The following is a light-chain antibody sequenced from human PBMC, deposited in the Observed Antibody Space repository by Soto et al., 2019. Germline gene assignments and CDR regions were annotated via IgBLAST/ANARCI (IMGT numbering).Light chain of an antibody. J-gene: IGKJ4*01. CDR2: GAS. CDR3: QQSYSSPLT. V-gene: IGKV1-39*01. CDR1: QSISSY. Sequence: DIQMTQSPSSLSASVGDRVTITCRASQSISSYLNWYQQKSGKGPKLLIYGASSLQSGVPSRFSGSGSGTDFTLTISSLQPEDFATYYCQQSYSSPLTFGGGTKVEIK.